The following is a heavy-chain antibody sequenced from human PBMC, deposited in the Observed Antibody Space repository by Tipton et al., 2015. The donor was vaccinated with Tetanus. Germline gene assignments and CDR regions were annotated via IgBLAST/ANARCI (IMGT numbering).Heavy chain of an antibody. Sequence: SLRLSCAASGFTFSSYAIQWVRQAPGKGLEWVAVISDNGGITFYGDSVKGRFTISRDNSKNTLYLQMNSLRIEDTAIYYCVSGSSLDYWGQGTLVTVS. V-gene: IGHV3-30-3*01. J-gene: IGHJ4*02. CDR1: GFTFSSYA. CDR2: ISDNGGIT. CDR3: VSGSSLDY. D-gene: IGHD6-19*01.